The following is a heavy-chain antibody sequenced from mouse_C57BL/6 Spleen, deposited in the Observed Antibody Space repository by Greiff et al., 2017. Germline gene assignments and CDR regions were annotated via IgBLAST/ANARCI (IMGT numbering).Heavy chain of an antibody. Sequence: VQRVESGAELVKPGASVKLSCKASGYTFTEYTIHWVKQRSGQGLEWIGWFDPGSGSIKYNEKFKDKATLNADKSSSTVYMELSRLTSEDSAVYFGARHEEVPITTVVEGDYAMDYWGQGTSVTVSS. CDR3: ARHEEVPITTVVEGDYAMDY. J-gene: IGHJ4*01. CDR1: GYTFTEYT. V-gene: IGHV1-62-2*01. CDR2: FDPGSGSI. D-gene: IGHD1-1*01.